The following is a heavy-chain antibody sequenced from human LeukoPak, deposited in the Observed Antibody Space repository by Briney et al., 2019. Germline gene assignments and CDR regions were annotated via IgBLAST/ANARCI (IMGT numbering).Heavy chain of an antibody. CDR2: INPKSGGT. J-gene: IGHJ6*02. CDR1: GYTFTSYG. V-gene: IGHV1-2*02. D-gene: IGHD3-10*01. CDR3: ARDSPYYYGSGSYYKPKYYYYYGMDV. Sequence: GASVKVSCKASGYTFTSYGISWVRQAPGQGLEWMGWINPKSGGTNYAQKFQGRVTMTRDTSISTAYMELSRLRSDDTAVYYCARDSPYYYGSGSYYKPKYYYYYGMDVWGQGTTVTVSS.